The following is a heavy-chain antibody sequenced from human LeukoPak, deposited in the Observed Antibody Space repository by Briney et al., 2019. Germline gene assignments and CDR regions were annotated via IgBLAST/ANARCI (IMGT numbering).Heavy chain of an antibody. CDR3: AKEEAWGVNAFDF. D-gene: IGHD3-10*01. Sequence: GGSLRLSCVASGFSFSNYGIHWVRQAPGKGLEWVAVIGNDGRAKYYADSVRGRFTISRDNSENTLYLQMDSLRSEDTAVYYCAKEEAWGVNAFDFWGQGILVTVPS. CDR2: IGNDGRAK. J-gene: IGHJ4*02. CDR1: GFSFSNYG. V-gene: IGHV3-30*18.